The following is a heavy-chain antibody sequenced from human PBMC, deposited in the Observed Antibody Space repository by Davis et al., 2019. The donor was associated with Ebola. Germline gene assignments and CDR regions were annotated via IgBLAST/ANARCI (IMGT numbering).Heavy chain of an antibody. CDR2: GTSADT. D-gene: IGHD1-26*01. V-gene: IGHV3-23*01. CDR1: GFIVSTYV. Sequence: GESLKISCSASGFIVSTYVRSWVRLAPGKGLEWVSTYGTSADTYYADSVKGRFTISRDNSKNTLYLQMNGLRVEDTAIYYCAKDTSNIWFDIWGQGTIVIVSS. J-gene: IGHJ3*02. CDR3: AKDTSNIWFDI.